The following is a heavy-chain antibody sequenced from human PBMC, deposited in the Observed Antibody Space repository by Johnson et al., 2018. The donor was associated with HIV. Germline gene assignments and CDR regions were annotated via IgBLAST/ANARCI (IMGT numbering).Heavy chain of an antibody. CDR1: GFSFSSYA. D-gene: IGHD3-10*01. Sequence: VQLVESGGGVVQPGRSLRLSCAASGFSFSSYAMHWVRQAPGKGLEWVAIISYDGSNKYYADSVKGRFTSSRDNAKNTLYLQMNSLRAEDTAVYYCARALSPYYYGSGKGDAFDIWGQGTMVTVS. CDR2: ISYDGSNK. J-gene: IGHJ3*02. CDR3: ARALSPYYYGSGKGDAFDI. V-gene: IGHV3-30-3*01.